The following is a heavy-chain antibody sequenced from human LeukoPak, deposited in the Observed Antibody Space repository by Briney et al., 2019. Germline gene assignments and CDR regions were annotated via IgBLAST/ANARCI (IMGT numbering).Heavy chain of an antibody. D-gene: IGHD3-22*01. J-gene: IGHJ3*02. CDR1: GGSISSSSYY. CDR3: ARGPYSYDSSGAFDI. Sequence: SETLSLTCTVFGGSISSSSYYWGWIRQPPGKGLEWIGSIYHSGSTYYNPSLKSRVTISVDTSKNQFSLKLSSVTAADTAVYFCARGPYSYDSSGAFDIWGRGTMVTVSS. V-gene: IGHV4-39*07. CDR2: IYHSGST.